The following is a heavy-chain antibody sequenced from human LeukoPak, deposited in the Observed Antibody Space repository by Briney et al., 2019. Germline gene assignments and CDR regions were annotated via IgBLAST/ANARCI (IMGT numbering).Heavy chain of an antibody. D-gene: IGHD3-10*01. J-gene: IGHJ3*02. Sequence: PGRSLRLSFAASGFTFDVYAMHSVRQAPGKGLEWVSGISWNSGSIGYADSVKGRFTISRDNAKNSLYLQMNSLRAEDTALYSCAKAPLVQGSGTYLRCGAFDISGQGTMVTVSS. CDR1: GFTFDVYA. CDR3: AKAPLVQGSGTYLRCGAFDI. V-gene: IGHV3-9*01. CDR2: ISWNSGSI.